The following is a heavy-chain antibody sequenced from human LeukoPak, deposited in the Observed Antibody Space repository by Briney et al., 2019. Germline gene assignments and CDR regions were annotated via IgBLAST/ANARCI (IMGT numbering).Heavy chain of an antibody. Sequence: GGSLRLSCAASGYTFSTFAMNWVRQAPGKGLEWVSAISGSGGSTYYADSVKGRFTISRDNSKNTLYLQMNSLRAEDTAVYYCAKAKVLLWFGELDYYFDYWGQGTLVTVSS. CDR1: GYTFSTFA. CDR3: AKAKVLLWFGELDYYFDY. V-gene: IGHV3-23*01. D-gene: IGHD3-10*01. J-gene: IGHJ4*02. CDR2: ISGSGGST.